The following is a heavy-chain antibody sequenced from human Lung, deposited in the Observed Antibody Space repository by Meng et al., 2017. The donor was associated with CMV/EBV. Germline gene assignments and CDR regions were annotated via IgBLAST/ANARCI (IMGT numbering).Heavy chain of an antibody. J-gene: IGHJ5*02. CDR3: ARLGGFLNWFDP. CDR1: GDSISSSAHY. Sequence: CTVSGDSISSSAHYWTWIRQHPGKGLGWIGYSYYSGSTYSNPSLKSRVTISVETSKNQFSLRLISVTAADTAVYYCARLGGFLNWFDPWGQGTLVTVSS. V-gene: IGHV4-31*03. CDR2: SYYSGST. D-gene: IGHD2-15*01.